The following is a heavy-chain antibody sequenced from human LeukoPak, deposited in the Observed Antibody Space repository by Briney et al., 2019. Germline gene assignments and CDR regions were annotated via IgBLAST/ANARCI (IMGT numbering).Heavy chain of an antibody. CDR3: ARYFYDTSSPNDAFDI. D-gene: IGHD3-22*01. CDR2: INPNTGVT. CDR1: GYTFTGYY. Sequence: ASVKVSCKASGYTFTGYYIHWVRQAPGQGLEWMGWINPNTGVTNYAQKFQGRVTMTRDTSISTAYMELSRLRSDDTAVYYCARYFYDTSSPNDAFDIWGQGTMVTVSS. J-gene: IGHJ3*02. V-gene: IGHV1-2*02.